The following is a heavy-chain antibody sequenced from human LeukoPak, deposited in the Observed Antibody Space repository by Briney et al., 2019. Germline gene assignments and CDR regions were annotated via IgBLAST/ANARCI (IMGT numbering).Heavy chain of an antibody. D-gene: IGHD3-22*01. Sequence: SQTLSLTCTVSGGSISSGDYCWSWIRQPPGKGLEWIGYIYYSGSTYYNPSLKSRVTISVDTSKNQFSLKLSSVTAADTAVYYCARVYYYDNSGYGKDYFDYWGQGTLVTVSS. J-gene: IGHJ4*02. CDR2: IYYSGST. V-gene: IGHV4-30-4*01. CDR1: GGSISSGDYC. CDR3: ARVYYYDNSGYGKDYFDY.